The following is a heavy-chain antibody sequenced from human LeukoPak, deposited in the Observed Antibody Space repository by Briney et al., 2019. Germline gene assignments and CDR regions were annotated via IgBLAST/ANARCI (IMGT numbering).Heavy chain of an antibody. V-gene: IGHV4-59*01. J-gene: IGHJ4*02. D-gene: IGHD5-24*01. CDR2: IYYSGST. CDR3: ARVVEAFDY. Sequence: SETLSPTCTVSGGSISSYYWSWIRQPPGKGLDRIGYIYYSGSTNYNPALKSRVTISVDTSKNQFSLKLSSVTAADTAVYYCARVVEAFDYWGQGTLVTVSS. CDR1: GGSISSYY.